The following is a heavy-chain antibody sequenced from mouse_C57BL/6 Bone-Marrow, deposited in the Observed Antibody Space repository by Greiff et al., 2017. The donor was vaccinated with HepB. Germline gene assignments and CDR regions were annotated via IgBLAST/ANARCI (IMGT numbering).Heavy chain of an antibody. J-gene: IGHJ1*03. V-gene: IGHV1-50*01. CDR2: IDPSDSYT. Sequence: QVQLQQPGAELVKPGASVKLSCKASGYTFTSYWMQWVKQRPGQGLEWIGEIDPSDSYTNYNQKFKGKATLTVDTSSSTAYMQLSSLTSEDSAVYYCANYYYGSSYCWYFDVWGTGTTVTVSS. CDR3: ANYYYGSSYCWYFDV. D-gene: IGHD1-1*01. CDR1: GYTFTSYW.